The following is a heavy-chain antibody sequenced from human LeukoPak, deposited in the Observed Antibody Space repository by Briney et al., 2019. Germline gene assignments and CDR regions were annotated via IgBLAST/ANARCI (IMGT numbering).Heavy chain of an antibody. Sequence: GGSLRLSCAVSGFTFSDYYMSWVRQAPGKGLEWVSYISSSGSMLHYADSVEGRFTISRDNAKNSLYLQMNSLRAEDTAVYYCARDEEAAGTRYFDPWGQGTLVTVSS. V-gene: IGHV3-11*01. D-gene: IGHD6-13*01. CDR2: ISSSGSML. J-gene: IGHJ5*02. CDR1: GFTFSDYY. CDR3: ARDEEAAGTRYFDP.